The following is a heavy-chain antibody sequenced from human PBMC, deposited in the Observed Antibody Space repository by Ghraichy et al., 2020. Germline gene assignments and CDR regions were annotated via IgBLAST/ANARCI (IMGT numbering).Heavy chain of an antibody. CDR3: ARDRFAGYFSMSSDNDAFDI. CDR1: GGSISTYY. CDR2: IHYSGST. Sequence: SETLSLTCTVSGGSISTYYWSWIRQPPGKGLEWIGYIHYSGSTDYNPSLKSRVTISVDTSKNQFSLKLRSATAADTAVYYCARDRFAGYFSMSSDNDAFDIWGQGTMVTVSS. J-gene: IGHJ3*02. V-gene: IGHV4-59*01. D-gene: IGHD2/OR15-2a*01.